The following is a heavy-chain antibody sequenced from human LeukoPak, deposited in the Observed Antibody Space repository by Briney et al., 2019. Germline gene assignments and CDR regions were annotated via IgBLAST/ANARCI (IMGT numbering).Heavy chain of an antibody. J-gene: IGHJ5*02. CDR1: GGPISSYY. CDR3: ARSGYCSGGSCYSRDWFDP. Sequence: SETLSLTCTVSGGPISSYYWSWIRQPPGKGLEWIGYIYYSGSTNYNPSLKSRVTISVDTSKNQFSLKLSSVTAADTAVYYCARSGYCSGGSCYSRDWFDPWGQGTLVTVSS. D-gene: IGHD2-15*01. V-gene: IGHV4-59*01. CDR2: IYYSGST.